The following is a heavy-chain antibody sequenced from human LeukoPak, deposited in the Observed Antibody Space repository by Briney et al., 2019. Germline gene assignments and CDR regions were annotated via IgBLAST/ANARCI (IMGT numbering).Heavy chain of an antibody. J-gene: IGHJ6*02. V-gene: IGHV1-3*01. Sequence: ASVKGSCKASGYTFTSYAMHWVGQAPGQRLEWMGWINAGNGNTKYSQKFQGRVTITRDTSASTAYMELSSLRSEDTAVYYCARDYYYYGMDVWGQGTTVTVSS. CDR3: ARDYYYYGMDV. CDR1: GYTFTSYA. CDR2: INAGNGNT.